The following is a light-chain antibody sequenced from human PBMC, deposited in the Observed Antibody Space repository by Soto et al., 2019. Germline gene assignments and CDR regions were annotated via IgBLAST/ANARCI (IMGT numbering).Light chain of an antibody. Sequence: IVLTQSPGALSLSQGERATLSCRASQSVSSSYLAWYQQKPGQAPRLLIYGASSRATGIPDRFSGSGSGTDFTLTISRLEPEDFAVYYCQQYGSSSWTFGQGTKV. CDR3: QQYGSSSWT. CDR2: GAS. J-gene: IGKJ1*01. CDR1: QSVSSSY. V-gene: IGKV3-20*01.